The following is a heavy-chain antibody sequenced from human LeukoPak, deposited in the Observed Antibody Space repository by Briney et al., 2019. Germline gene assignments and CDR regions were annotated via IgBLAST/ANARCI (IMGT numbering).Heavy chain of an antibody. CDR1: GGSISSGGYY. J-gene: IGHJ4*02. Sequence: PSQTLSLTCTVSGGSISSGGYYWSWIRQPPGKGLEWIGYIYHSGSTYYNPSLKSRVTISVDTSKNQFSLKLSSVTAADTAVYYCAKQAYCSSTSCYRIDYWGQGTLVTVSS. CDR2: IYHSGST. CDR3: AKQAYCSSTSCYRIDY. V-gene: IGHV4-30-2*03. D-gene: IGHD2-2*01.